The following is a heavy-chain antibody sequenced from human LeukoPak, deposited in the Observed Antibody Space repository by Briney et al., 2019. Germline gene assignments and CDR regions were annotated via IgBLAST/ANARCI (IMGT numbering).Heavy chain of an antibody. Sequence: GGSLRLSCAASGFTFSSYSMNWVRQAPGKGLEWVSYISSSSSTIYYAESVKGRFTISRDNAKNSLYLQMNSLRDEDTAVYYCARDEDTFGGVIAFLYWGQGTLVTVSS. CDR2: ISSSSSTI. CDR1: GFTFSSYS. V-gene: IGHV3-48*02. CDR3: ARDEDTFGGVIAFLY. D-gene: IGHD3-16*02. J-gene: IGHJ4*02.